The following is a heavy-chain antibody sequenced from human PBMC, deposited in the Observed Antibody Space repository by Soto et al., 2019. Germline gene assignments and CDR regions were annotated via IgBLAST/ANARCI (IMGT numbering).Heavy chain of an antibody. CDR2: IYPGDSDT. Sequence: GESLKISCKGSGYSFTSYWIGWVRQMPGKGLEWMGIIYPGDSDTRYSPSFQGQVTISADKSISTAYLQWSSLKASDTAMYYCARLPDYGDYEGPPDYWGQGTLVTVSS. D-gene: IGHD4-17*01. CDR1: GYSFTSYW. J-gene: IGHJ4*02. CDR3: ARLPDYGDYEGPPDY. V-gene: IGHV5-51*01.